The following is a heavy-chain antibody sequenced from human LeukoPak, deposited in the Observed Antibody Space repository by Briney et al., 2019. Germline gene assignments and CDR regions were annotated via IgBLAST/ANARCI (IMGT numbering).Heavy chain of an antibody. V-gene: IGHV4-34*01. Sequence: SETLSLTCAVYGGSFNDYYWSWIRQPPGKGLEWIGEINHSGSTNYNPSLKSRVTISVDTSKNQFSLKLSSLTATDTAVYYCARGGEVERLGYWGHGTLVTVSS. CDR2: INHSGST. CDR1: GGSFNDYY. CDR3: ARGGEVERLGY. D-gene: IGHD1-1*01. J-gene: IGHJ4*01.